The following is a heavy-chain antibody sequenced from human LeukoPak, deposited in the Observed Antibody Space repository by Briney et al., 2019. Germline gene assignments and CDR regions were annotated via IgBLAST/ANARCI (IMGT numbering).Heavy chain of an antibody. Sequence: QAGGSLRLSCAASGFTFSSYAMHWVRQAPGKGLEWVALISYDGSNKYYADSVKARFIISRDNSKNTVYLQMNSLRAEDTAVYYCARDHYYGSGSYYASFDYWGQGTLVTVSS. V-gene: IGHV3-30*04. CDR1: GFTFSSYA. D-gene: IGHD3-10*01. CDR3: ARDHYYGSGSYYASFDY. J-gene: IGHJ4*02. CDR2: ISYDGSNK.